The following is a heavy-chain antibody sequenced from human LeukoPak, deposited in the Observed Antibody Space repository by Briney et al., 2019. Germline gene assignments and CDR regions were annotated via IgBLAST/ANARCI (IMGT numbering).Heavy chain of an antibody. CDR1: GGSFSGYY. Sequence: SSETLSLTCAVYGGSFSGYYWSWIRQPPGKGLEWIGEINHSGSTNYNPSLKSRVTISVDTSKNQFSLKLSSVTAADTAVYYCARGAYCTNGVCHRRALDIWGQGTMVTVSS. CDR3: ARGAYCTNGVCHRRALDI. J-gene: IGHJ3*02. CDR2: INHSGST. D-gene: IGHD2-8*01. V-gene: IGHV4-34*01.